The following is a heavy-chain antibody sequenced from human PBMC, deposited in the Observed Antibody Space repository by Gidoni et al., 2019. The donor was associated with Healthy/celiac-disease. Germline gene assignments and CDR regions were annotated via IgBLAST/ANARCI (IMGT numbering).Heavy chain of an antibody. Sequence: EVQLVESGGGLVKPGGSLRLSCAASGFTFSSYSMNWVRQAPGKGLEWVSSISSSSSYIYYADSVKGRFTISRDNAKNSLYLQMNSLRAEDTAVYYCARDFPSFVERWLHLPGGFDYWGQGTLVTVSS. V-gene: IGHV3-21*01. CDR2: ISSSSSYI. CDR3: ARDFPSFVERWLHLPGGFDY. D-gene: IGHD5-12*01. CDR1: GFTFSSYS. J-gene: IGHJ4*02.